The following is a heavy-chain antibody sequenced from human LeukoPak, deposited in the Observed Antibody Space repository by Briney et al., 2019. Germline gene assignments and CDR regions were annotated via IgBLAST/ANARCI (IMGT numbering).Heavy chain of an antibody. CDR3: ARRLYGSGSSNAFDI. V-gene: IGHV2-70*11. D-gene: IGHD3-10*01. CDR1: GFSLSTDEMS. J-gene: IGHJ3*02. CDR2: IDWDDDK. Sequence: SGPALVKPTQTLTLTCTFSGFSLSTDEMSVSWVRQPPGKALEWLARIDWDDDKYYSASLKTRLTISKDTSKNQVVLTMTNMDPVDTATYYCARRLYGSGSSNAFDIWATGQWSPSPQ.